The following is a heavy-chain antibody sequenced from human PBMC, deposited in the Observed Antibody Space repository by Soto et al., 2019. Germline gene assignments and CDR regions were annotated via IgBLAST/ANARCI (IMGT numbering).Heavy chain of an antibody. V-gene: IGHV1-18*01. CDR3: ERGGTPLDY. CDR1: GYTFTNFG. D-gene: IGHD3-16*01. J-gene: IGHJ4*02. Sequence: QVQLVQSGAEVKKHGASVKVSCKTSGYTFTNFGLSCVRQAPGQGLEWMGWISAYNGNTNYAQNFQGRVTMTTDTATSTAYMELRSLRSDDTAVYYCERGGTPLDYWGQGTLVNVSS. CDR2: ISAYNGNT.